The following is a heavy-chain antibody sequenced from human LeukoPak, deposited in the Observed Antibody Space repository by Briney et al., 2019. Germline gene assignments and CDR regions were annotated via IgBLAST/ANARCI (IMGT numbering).Heavy chain of an antibody. J-gene: IGHJ4*02. V-gene: IGHV1-24*01. CDR1: GYTLTELS. CDR2: FDPEDGET. D-gene: IGHD5-12*01. CDR3: ATVLGGYYFRYYFDY. Sequence: GASVKVSCKVSGYTLTELSMHWVRQAPGKGLEWMGGFDPEDGETIYAQKFQGRVTMTEDTSTDTAYMELSSLRSEDTAVYYCATVLGGYYFRYYFDYWGQETLVTVSS.